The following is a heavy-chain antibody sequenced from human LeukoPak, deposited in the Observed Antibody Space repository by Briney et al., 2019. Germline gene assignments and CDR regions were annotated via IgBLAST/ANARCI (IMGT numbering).Heavy chain of an antibody. D-gene: IGHD6-19*01. CDR3: ASWPGGWYGEDS. CDR2: IYGGGST. CDR1: GFTVSSNF. V-gene: IGHV3-53*01. Sequence: GGSLRLSCAASGFTVSSNFMSWVRQAPGKGLEWVSVIYGGGSTYYSDSVKGRFTISRDTSKNAVYLQMNSLRAEDTAVYYCASWPGGWYGEDSWGQGTLVTVSS. J-gene: IGHJ4*02.